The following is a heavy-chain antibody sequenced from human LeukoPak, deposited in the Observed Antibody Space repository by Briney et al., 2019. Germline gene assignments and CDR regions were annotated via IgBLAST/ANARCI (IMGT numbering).Heavy chain of an antibody. D-gene: IGHD1-7*01. V-gene: IGHV3-11*01. CDR1: GFTFSDYY. Sequence: KPGGSLRLSCAASGFTFSDYYMGWIRQAPGKGLEWVSYISGSGSIIFYADSVKGRFTISRDNAKNSLFLQMNSLRAEDTAVYYCGRDFGLIGTKRSFDIWGQGTVVAVSS. CDR3: GRDFGLIGTKRSFDI. J-gene: IGHJ3*02. CDR2: ISGSGSII.